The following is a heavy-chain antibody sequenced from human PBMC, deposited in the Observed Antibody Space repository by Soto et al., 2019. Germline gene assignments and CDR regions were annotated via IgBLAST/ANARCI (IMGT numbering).Heavy chain of an antibody. Sequence: QVQLVQSGAEVKKPGSSVKVSCKASGGTFSSYAISWVRQAPGQGLEWMGGIIPIFGTANYAQKLQGRVTITADKSTSPAYMELSSLRSEDTAVYYCARDVGATVGGTMSWFDPWGQGTLVTVSS. D-gene: IGHD1-26*01. CDR2: IIPIFGTA. V-gene: IGHV1-69*06. CDR1: GGTFSSYA. CDR3: ARDVGATVGGTMSWFDP. J-gene: IGHJ5*02.